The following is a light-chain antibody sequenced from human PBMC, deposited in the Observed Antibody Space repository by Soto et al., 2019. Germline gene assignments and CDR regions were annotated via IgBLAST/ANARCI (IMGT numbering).Light chain of an antibody. CDR3: QQYHDTPRT. CDR1: QSVLSNSNNKNY. J-gene: IGKJ1*01. V-gene: IGKV4-1*01. CDR2: WAS. Sequence: DIVMTQSPDSLAVSLGERATINCKSSQSVLSNSNNKNYLAWYQQKPGQPPKLLIYWASTRESGVPDRFSGSGSGTDFTLTISSLQAEDVAVYYCQQYHDTPRTFGRGTKVEIK.